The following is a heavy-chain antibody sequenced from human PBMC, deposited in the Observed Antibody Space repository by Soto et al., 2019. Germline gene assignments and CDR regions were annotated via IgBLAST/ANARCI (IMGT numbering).Heavy chain of an antibody. CDR1: GYTFTSYY. Sequence: ASVKVSCKASGYTFTSYYMHWVRQAPGQGLEWMGIINPSGGSTSYAQKFQGRVTMTRDTSTSTVYMELSSLRSEDTAVYYCARDLHYYGSGSPQGMDVWGQGTTVTVSS. CDR3: ARDLHYYGSGSPQGMDV. V-gene: IGHV1-46*01. CDR2: INPSGGST. J-gene: IGHJ6*02. D-gene: IGHD3-10*01.